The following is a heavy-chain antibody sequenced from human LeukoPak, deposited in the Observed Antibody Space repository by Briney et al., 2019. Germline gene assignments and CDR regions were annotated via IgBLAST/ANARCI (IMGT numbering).Heavy chain of an antibody. D-gene: IGHD3-3*01. CDR1: GYTLTELS. Sequence: ASVKVSCKVSGYTLTELSMHWVRQAPGQGLEWMGRINPNSGGTNYAQKFQGRVTITADESTSTAYMELSSLRSEDTAVYYCARDSAYYDFWSGYFDYWGQGTLVTVSS. CDR3: ARDSAYYDFWSGYFDY. V-gene: IGHV1-2*06. J-gene: IGHJ4*02. CDR2: INPNSGGT.